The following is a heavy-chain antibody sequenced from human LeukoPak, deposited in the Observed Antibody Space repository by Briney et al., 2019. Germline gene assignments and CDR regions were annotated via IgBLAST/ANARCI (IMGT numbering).Heavy chain of an antibody. CDR1: GYSISSGYY. Sequence: SETLSLTCAVSGYSISSGYYWGWTRHPPGKGLEWIGSIYHSGSTYYNPSLKSRVTISVDTSKNQFSLKLSSVTAADTAVYYCARQSIRGYEYYMDVWGKGTTVTVSS. V-gene: IGHV4-38-2*01. CDR3: ARQSIRGYEYYMDV. CDR2: IYHSGST. D-gene: IGHD5-18*01. J-gene: IGHJ6*03.